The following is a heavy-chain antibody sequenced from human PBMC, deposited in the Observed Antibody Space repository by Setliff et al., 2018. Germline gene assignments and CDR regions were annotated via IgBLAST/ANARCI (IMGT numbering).Heavy chain of an antibody. CDR2: ISDSGGST. J-gene: IGHJ6*02. CDR3: AKSPGSGTYWDDYYYGMDV. V-gene: IGHV3-23*01. Sequence: LRLSCAASGFTFSNYALSWVRQAPGKGLEWVSAISDSGGSTYYADSVKGRFTISRDNSKNTLYLQMNSLRAEDTAVYYCAKSPGSGTYWDDYYYGMDVWGQGTTVTVSS. CDR1: GFTFSNYA. D-gene: IGHD1-26*01.